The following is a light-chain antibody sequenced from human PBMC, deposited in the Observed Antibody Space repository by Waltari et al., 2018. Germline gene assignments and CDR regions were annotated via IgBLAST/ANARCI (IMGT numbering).Light chain of an antibody. V-gene: IGLV8-61*01. CDR3: CSFAAGDAYV. CDR1: SGSVSTAYY. J-gene: IGLJ1*01. Sequence: QTVVAQEPSFSVSPGGTVTLTCGLSSGSVSTAYYPSWSQQTPSQAPPRLLFGRTPRSAGGPVGFSGSILGNKAALTITGAQADDESDYYCCSFAAGDAYVFGTGTKVSVL. CDR2: GRT.